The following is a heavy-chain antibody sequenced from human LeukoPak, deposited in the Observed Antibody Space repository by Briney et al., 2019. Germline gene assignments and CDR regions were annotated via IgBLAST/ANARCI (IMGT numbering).Heavy chain of an antibody. V-gene: IGHV3-11*01. J-gene: IGHJ4*02. CDR2: ISSSGSAI. CDR3: ASVAVAENFDY. CDR1: GFTFSSYA. Sequence: GGSLRLSCAASGFTFSSYAMSWIRQAPGKGLEWISYISSSGSAIYYADSVKGRFTISRDNAKNSLYLQMNSLRAEDTAVYYCASVAVAENFDYWGQGTLVTVSS. D-gene: IGHD6-19*01.